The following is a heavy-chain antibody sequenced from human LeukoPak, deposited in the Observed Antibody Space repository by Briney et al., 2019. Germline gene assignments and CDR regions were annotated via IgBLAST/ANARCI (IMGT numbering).Heavy chain of an antibody. CDR1: GGSISSSSYY. V-gene: IGHV4-39*07. CDR2: IYYSGST. CDR3: ARDLPRHSSGWYSGNDAFDI. D-gene: IGHD6-19*01. Sequence: SETLSLTCTVSGGSISSSSYYWGWLRQPPGKGLEWIASIYYSGSTYYNPSLKSRVTISVDTSKNQFSLKLSSVTAADTAVYYCARDLPRHSSGWYSGNDAFDIWGQGTMVTVSS. J-gene: IGHJ3*02.